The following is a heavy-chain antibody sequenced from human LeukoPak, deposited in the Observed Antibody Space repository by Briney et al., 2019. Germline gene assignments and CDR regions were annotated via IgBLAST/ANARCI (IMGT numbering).Heavy chain of an antibody. J-gene: IGHJ3*02. CDR2: ISSSGSTI. D-gene: IGHD4-17*01. V-gene: IGHV3-48*03. Sequence: GGSLRLSCAASGFTFSSYEMNWVRQAPGKGLEWVSYISSSGSTIYYADSVKGRFTISRDNAKNSLYLQMNGLRAEDTAVYYCAIDYGDDDAFDIWGQGTMVTVSS. CDR1: GFTFSSYE. CDR3: AIDYGDDDAFDI.